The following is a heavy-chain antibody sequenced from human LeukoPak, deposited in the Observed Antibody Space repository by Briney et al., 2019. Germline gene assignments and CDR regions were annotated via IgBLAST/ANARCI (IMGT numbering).Heavy chain of an antibody. CDR3: ASADYGDYSLIYYYYGMDV. CDR1: GYTVTSYY. J-gene: IGHJ6*02. Sequence: ASVKVSCKASGYTVTSYYMHWGRQAPGQGREGMGWINPNSGGTNYAQKFQGRVTMTRDTSISTAYMELSRLRSDDTAVYYCASADYGDYSLIYYYYGMDVWGQGTTVTVSS. V-gene: IGHV1-2*02. D-gene: IGHD4-17*01. CDR2: INPNSGGT.